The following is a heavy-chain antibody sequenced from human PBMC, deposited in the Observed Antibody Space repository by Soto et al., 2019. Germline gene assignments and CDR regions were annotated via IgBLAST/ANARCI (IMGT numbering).Heavy chain of an antibody. J-gene: IGHJ4*02. CDR2: ISAYNGNT. V-gene: IGHV1-18*01. D-gene: IGHD3-3*01. CDR3: AREPYYDFWSGTRKFDY. Sequence: ASVKVSCKASGYTFTSYGISRVRQVPGQGLEWMGWISAYNGNTNYAQKLQGRVTMTTDTSTSTAYMELRSLRSDDTAVYYCAREPYYDFWSGTRKFDYWGQGTLVTVSS. CDR1: GYTFTSYG.